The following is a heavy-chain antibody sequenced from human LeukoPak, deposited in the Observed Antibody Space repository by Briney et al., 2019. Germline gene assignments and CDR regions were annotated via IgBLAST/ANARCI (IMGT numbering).Heavy chain of an antibody. D-gene: IGHD2-15*01. CDR1: GFTFSSYG. J-gene: IGHJ6*04. V-gene: IGHV3-7*03. CDR3: ARDECSGGSCYYYYYYGMDV. CDR2: IKQDGSEK. Sequence: GGSLRLSCAASGFTFSSYGMSWVRQAPGKGLEWVANIKQDGSEKYYVDSVKGRFTISRDNAKNSLYLQMNSLRAEDTAVYYCARDECSGGSCYYYYYYGMDVWGKGTTVTVSS.